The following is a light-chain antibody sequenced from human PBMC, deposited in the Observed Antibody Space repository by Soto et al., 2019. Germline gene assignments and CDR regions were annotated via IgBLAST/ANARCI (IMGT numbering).Light chain of an antibody. CDR2: DAS. CDR3: QQYGRSPWT. Sequence: EIVLTRSPATLSLSPGERATLSCRASQSVSSYLAWYQQKPGQAHRLLIYDASSRATGIPDRFSGSGSGTDFTLTISRLEPEDFAVYYCQQYGRSPWTFGQGTKVDIK. CDR1: QSVSSY. J-gene: IGKJ1*01. V-gene: IGKV3-20*01.